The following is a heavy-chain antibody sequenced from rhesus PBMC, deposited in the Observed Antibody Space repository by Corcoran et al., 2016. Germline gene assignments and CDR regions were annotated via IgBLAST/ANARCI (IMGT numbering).Heavy chain of an antibody. D-gene: IGHD6-25*01. J-gene: IGHJ4*01. CDR3: ARGYGNWNPGDY. Sequence: QVQLPESGPGMVKPSETLSLTCAVSGGPVSSSNWWSWIRQPPGKGLEWIGYISGSSCSTYYNPSLKSRVTISTDTSKNHFSLKLSSVTAADTAVYYCARGYGNWNPGDYWGQGVLVTVSS. CDR2: ISGSSCST. V-gene: IGHV4-65*01. CDR1: GGPVSSSNW.